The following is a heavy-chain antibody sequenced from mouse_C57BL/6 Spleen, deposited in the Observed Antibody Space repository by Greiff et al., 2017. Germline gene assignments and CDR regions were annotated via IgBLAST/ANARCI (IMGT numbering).Heavy chain of an antibody. CDR1: GFTFSSYG. J-gene: IGHJ2*01. CDR2: ISSGGSST. V-gene: IGHV5-6*01. D-gene: IGHD4-1*01. Sequence: EVQGVESGGDLVKPGGSLKLSCAASGFTFSSYGMSWVRQTPDKRLEWVATISSGGSSTYYPDSVKGRFTISRDNAKNTLYLQMSSLKSEDTAMYYCARRANWDGRPDYWGQGTTLTVAS. CDR3: ARRANWDGRPDY.